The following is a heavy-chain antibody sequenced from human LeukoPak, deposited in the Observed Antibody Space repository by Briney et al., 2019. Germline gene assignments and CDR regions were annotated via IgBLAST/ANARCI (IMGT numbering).Heavy chain of an antibody. CDR2: ISGSGLYT. CDR1: GSTFSDYY. CDR3: ARRGNTVTEDFDY. J-gene: IGHJ4*02. V-gene: IGHV3-11*03. Sequence: GGSLRLSCAAFGSTFSDYYTSWIRQAPGKGLEWVSCISGSGLYTNYADSVKGRFTISRDNAKNSLYLQMNSLRACDTAMYYCARRGNTVTEDFDYWGQGTLVTVSS. D-gene: IGHD4-11*01.